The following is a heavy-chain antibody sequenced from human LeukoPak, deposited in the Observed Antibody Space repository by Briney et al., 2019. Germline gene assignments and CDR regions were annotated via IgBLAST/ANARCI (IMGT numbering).Heavy chain of an antibody. D-gene: IGHD2-8*02. CDR2: IDPDGSTT. CDR3: TRVQAGRSGLMDV. V-gene: IGHV3-74*01. Sequence: GGSLRLSCAASGFTFSDYWMHWVRQGPGEGLVWVSRIDPDGSTTNYAESVKGRFTTSRDNAKNTVYLQMNSLRAEDTALYYCTRVQAGRSGLMDVWGRGTTVTVSS. CDR1: GFTFSDYW. J-gene: IGHJ6*02.